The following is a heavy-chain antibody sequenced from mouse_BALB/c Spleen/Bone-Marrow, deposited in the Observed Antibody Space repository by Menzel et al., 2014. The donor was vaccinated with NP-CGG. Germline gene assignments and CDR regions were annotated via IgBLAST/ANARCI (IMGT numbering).Heavy chain of an antibody. J-gene: IGHJ4*01. CDR1: GFAFSSYD. V-gene: IGHV5-12-1*01. CDR3: ARHEDGYYDAMDY. CDR2: ISSGGGST. Sequence: EVQGVESGGGLVKPGGSLKLSCAASGFAFSSYDMSWVRQTPEKRLEWVAYISSGGGSTYYPDTEKGRFTISRDNAKNTLYLQMSSLKSEDTAMYYCARHEDGYYDAMDYWGQGTSVTVSS. D-gene: IGHD2-3*01.